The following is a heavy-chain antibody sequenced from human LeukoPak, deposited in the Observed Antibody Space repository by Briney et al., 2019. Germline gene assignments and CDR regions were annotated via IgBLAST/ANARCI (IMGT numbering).Heavy chain of an antibody. J-gene: IGHJ4*02. V-gene: IGHV3-9*03. CDR3: AKDLYSTSYYFDQ. D-gene: IGHD6-13*01. CDR2: ISWNSGNI. CDR1: GFTFDDYA. Sequence: GGSLRLSCAASGFTFDDYAMHWVRQAPGKGLEWVSGISWNSGNIGYADSVKGRFTISRDNAKNSLYLQMNSLRAEDMALYYCAKDLYSTSYYFDQWGQGTLVTVSS.